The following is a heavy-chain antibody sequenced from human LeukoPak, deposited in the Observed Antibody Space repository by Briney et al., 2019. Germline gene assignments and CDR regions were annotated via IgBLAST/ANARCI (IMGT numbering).Heavy chain of an antibody. CDR2: IHYTGST. CDR1: GGSISSYY. Sequence: SETLSLTCTVSGGSISSYYWSWIRQSPGKGLECIGYIHYTGSTNYNPSLKSRVTISVETSKNQFSLKLSSVTAADTAVYYCARRSGIAVAGAFDYWGQGTLVTVSS. D-gene: IGHD6-19*01. J-gene: IGHJ4*02. V-gene: IGHV4-59*12. CDR3: ARRSGIAVAGAFDY.